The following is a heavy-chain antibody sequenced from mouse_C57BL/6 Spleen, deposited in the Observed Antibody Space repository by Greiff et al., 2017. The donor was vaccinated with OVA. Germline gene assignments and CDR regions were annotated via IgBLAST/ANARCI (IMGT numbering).Heavy chain of an antibody. D-gene: IGHD1-1*01. J-gene: IGHJ4*01. CDR2: IDPSDSYT. CDR1: GYTFTSYW. Sequence: VQLQQPGAELVMPGASVKLSCKASGYTFTSYWMHWVKQRPGQGLEWIGEIDPSDSYTNYNQKFKGKSTLTVDKSSSTAYMQLSSLTSEDSAVYYCARPFYYGSSTDYYAMDYWGQGTSVTVSS. CDR3: ARPFYYGSSTDYYAMDY. V-gene: IGHV1-69*01.